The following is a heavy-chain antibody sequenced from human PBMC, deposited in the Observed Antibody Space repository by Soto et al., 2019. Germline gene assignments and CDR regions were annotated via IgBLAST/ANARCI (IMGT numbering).Heavy chain of an antibody. D-gene: IGHD3-22*01. J-gene: IGHJ4*02. Sequence: QITLKESGPALVKPTQTLTLTCTFSGFSLNTSGVGVGWIRQPPGKALEWLALIYWDDDKRYSPSLKSRLTITKDTSKTQVVLTMTNMDPVDTATYFCAHIGDSTGYYLEQWAFEHWGRGTLVTVSS. CDR3: AHIGDSTGYYLEQWAFEH. V-gene: IGHV2-5*02. CDR1: GFSLNTSGVG. CDR2: IYWDDDK.